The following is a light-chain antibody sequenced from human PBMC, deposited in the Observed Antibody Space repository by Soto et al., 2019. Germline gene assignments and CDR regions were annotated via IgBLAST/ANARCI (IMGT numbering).Light chain of an antibody. CDR1: SSDVGSYNL. CDR2: EGS. Sequence: QSVLTQPASVSGSPGQSITISCTGTSSDVGSYNLVSWYQQHPGKAPKLMIYEGSKRPSGVSNRFSGSKSGNTASLTISGLQAEDEADYYCCSYAGSRNYVFGTGTXVTVL. CDR3: CSYAGSRNYV. V-gene: IGLV2-23*01. J-gene: IGLJ1*01.